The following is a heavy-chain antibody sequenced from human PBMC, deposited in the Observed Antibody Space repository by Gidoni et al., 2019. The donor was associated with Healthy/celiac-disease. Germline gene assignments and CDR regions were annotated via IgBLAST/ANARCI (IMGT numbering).Heavy chain of an antibody. J-gene: IGHJ4*02. CDR3: ARGRRYWGFDY. Sequence: QVQLQQWGAGLLKPSETLPLTCAVYGGSFSGYYWSWIRQPPGKGLEWIGEINHSGSTNYNPSLKSRVTISVDTSKNQFSLKLSSVTAADTAVYYCARGRRYWGFDYWGQGTLVTVSS. D-gene: IGHD3-16*01. CDR2: INHSGST. V-gene: IGHV4-34*01. CDR1: GGSFSGYY.